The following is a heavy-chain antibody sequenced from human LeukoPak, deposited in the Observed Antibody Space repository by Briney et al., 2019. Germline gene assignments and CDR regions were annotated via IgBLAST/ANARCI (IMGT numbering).Heavy chain of an antibody. Sequence: PGRSLRLSCAASGFTFSSYAMHWVRQAPGKGLEWVAVISYDGSNKYYADSVKGRFTISRDNSKNTLYLQMNSLRAKDTAVYYCARDPASAGWFDPWGQGTLVTVSS. J-gene: IGHJ5*02. CDR1: GFTFSSYA. CDR2: ISYDGSNK. V-gene: IGHV3-30-3*01. CDR3: ARDPASAGWFDP.